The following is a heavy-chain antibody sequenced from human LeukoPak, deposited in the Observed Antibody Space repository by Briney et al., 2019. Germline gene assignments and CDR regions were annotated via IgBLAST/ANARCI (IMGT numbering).Heavy chain of an antibody. CDR1: GFTFSSYS. D-gene: IGHD6-13*01. V-gene: IGHV3-21*01. Sequence: GGSLRLSCAASGFTFSSYSMNWVRQAPGKGLEWVSSISSSSSYIYYADSVKGRFTISRDNAKNSLYLQMNSLRAEDTAVYYCARSGSSWYAFGYWGQGTLVTVSS. CDR2: ISSSSSYI. CDR3: ARSGSSWYAFGY. J-gene: IGHJ4*02.